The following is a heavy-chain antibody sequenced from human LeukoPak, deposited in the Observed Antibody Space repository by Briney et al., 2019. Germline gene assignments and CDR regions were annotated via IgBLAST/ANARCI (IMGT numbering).Heavy chain of an antibody. V-gene: IGHV3-33*01. J-gene: IGHJ3*02. D-gene: IGHD1-14*01. CDR3: ARDSGQKGTDI. CDR1: GFTFSSYG. CDR2: IWYDGSNK. Sequence: GGSLRLSCAASGFTFSSYGMHWVRQAPGKGLEWVAVIWYDGSNKYYADSVKGRFTISRDDSKNTLYLQMNSLRAEDTAVYYCARDSGQKGTDIWGQGTMVTVSS.